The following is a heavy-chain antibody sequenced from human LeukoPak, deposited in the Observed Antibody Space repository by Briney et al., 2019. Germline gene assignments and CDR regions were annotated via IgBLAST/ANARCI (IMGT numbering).Heavy chain of an antibody. J-gene: IGHJ6*02. CDR3: ARDLSCSSTSCYIYYYYGMDV. D-gene: IGHD2-2*02. CDR1: GFTFTNAW. V-gene: IGHV3-23*01. CDR2: ISGSDGST. Sequence: GGSLRLSCVDSGFTFTNAWMSWVRQAPGKGLEWVSAISGSDGSTYYAGSVKGRFTISRDNSKNTLYLQMNSLRAEDTAVYYCARDLSCSSTSCYIYYYYGMDVWGQGTTVTVSS.